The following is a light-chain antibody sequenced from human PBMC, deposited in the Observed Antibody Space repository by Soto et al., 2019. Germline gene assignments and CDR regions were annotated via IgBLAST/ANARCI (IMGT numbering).Light chain of an antibody. J-gene: IGKJ3*01. CDR2: AAS. CDR3: LQHNSSHLT. CDR1: QGIRND. Sequence: DIQMTPSPSSLSASVGDRVTITCRASQGIRNDLVGYQQKAGETPKRLMYAASVLQTGVPYRFSGSGCGTEFTLTISSLQPEDFTSYYCLQHNSSHLTVGPGNKVDIK. V-gene: IGKV1-17*01.